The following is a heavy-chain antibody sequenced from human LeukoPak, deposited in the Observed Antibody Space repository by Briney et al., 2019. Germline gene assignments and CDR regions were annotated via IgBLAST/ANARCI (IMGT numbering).Heavy chain of an antibody. CDR3: ATDRIFSGSSGYYRYFDY. CDR1: GYALTELS. J-gene: IGHJ4*02. Sequence: ASVKVSCKVSGYALTELSMHWVRQAPGKGLEWMGGFDPEDGETIYAQNFQGRVTMTEDTSTDTAYMELSSLRSEDTAVYYCATDRIFSGSSGYYRYFDYWGQGTLVTVSS. D-gene: IGHD3-22*01. CDR2: FDPEDGET. V-gene: IGHV1-24*01.